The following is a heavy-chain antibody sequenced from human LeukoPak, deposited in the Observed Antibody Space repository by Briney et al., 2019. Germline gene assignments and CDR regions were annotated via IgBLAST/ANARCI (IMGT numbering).Heavy chain of an antibody. CDR2: IYYSGST. Sequence: SETLSLTCTVSGVSISSYYWSWIRQPPGKGLEWIGYIYYSGSTNYNPSLKSRVTISVDTSKNQFSLKLSSVTAADTAVYYCARGGGWELPFDYWGQGTLVTVSS. J-gene: IGHJ4*02. CDR3: ARGGGWELPFDY. CDR1: GVSISSYY. D-gene: IGHD1-26*01. V-gene: IGHV4-59*01.